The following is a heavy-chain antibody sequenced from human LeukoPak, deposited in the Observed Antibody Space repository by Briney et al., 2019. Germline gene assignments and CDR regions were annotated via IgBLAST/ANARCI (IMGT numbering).Heavy chain of an antibody. D-gene: IGHD6-19*01. CDR2: ISSDVGTI. Sequence: SLRLSCAASGFTFSRKTMNWVRQAPGKGLEWVSYISSDVGTIYYADSVRGRFTLSRDNAKNSLYLQMNSLSDEDTAVYYCARDNGMTSGWYAGRIDYYCGMDVWGQGTTVTVSS. CDR1: GFTFSRKT. J-gene: IGHJ6*02. V-gene: IGHV3-48*02. CDR3: ARDNGMTSGWYAGRIDYYCGMDV.